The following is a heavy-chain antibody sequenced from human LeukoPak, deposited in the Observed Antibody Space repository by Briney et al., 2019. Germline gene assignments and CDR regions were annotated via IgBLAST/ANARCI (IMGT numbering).Heavy chain of an antibody. V-gene: IGHV3-33*01. D-gene: IGHD6-19*01. CDR2: IWYDGSNK. Sequence: GGSLRLSCAASGFTFSSYGMHWVRQAPGKGLERVAVIWYDGSNKYYADSVKGRFTISRDNSKNTLYLQMNSLRAEDTAVYYCARVGYSSGWYQGYFDYWGQGTLVTVSS. CDR3: ARVGYSSGWYQGYFDY. J-gene: IGHJ4*02. CDR1: GFTFSSYG.